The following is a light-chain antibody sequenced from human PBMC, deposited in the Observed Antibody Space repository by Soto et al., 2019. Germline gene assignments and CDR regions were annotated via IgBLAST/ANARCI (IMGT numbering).Light chain of an antibody. Sequence: QSVLTQPASVSGSPGQSITISCTGTSSDVGGYNAVSWYQQHPGKAPKLMIYDVSNRPSGASDRFSGSKSGNTASLTISGLQAEDEADYYCGSYASSGAYVFGTGTRSPS. V-gene: IGLV2-14*01. CDR3: GSYASSGAYV. CDR1: SSDVGGYNA. CDR2: DVS. J-gene: IGLJ1*01.